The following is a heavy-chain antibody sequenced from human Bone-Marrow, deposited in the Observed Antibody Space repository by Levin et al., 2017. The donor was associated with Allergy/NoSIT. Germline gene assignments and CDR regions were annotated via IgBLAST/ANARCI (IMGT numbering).Heavy chain of an antibody. J-gene: IGHJ4*02. CDR3: ARDPICSGGTCYYDH. Sequence: ASVKVSCKASGYTFTTYGISWVRQAPGQGLEWMGWISVYNGDTKYAQKFQGRVSMTADTSTTTAHMELTSLRSDDTAVYYCARDPICSGGTCYYDHWGQGTLVTVSS. D-gene: IGHD2-15*01. CDR2: ISVYNGDT. V-gene: IGHV1-18*01. CDR1: GYTFTTYG.